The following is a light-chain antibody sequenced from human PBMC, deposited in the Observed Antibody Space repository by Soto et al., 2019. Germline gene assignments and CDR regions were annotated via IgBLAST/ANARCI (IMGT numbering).Light chain of an antibody. Sequence: QSALTQPASVSGSPGQSITISCIGTSSDVGGYNYVSWYQQHPGKAPKLMIYEVSNRPSGVSNRFSGSKYGNTASLTISGLQAEDEADYYCSSYTSSSTLAFGGGTKVTVL. CDR3: SSYTSSSTLA. V-gene: IGLV2-14*01. CDR1: SSDVGGYNY. J-gene: IGLJ2*01. CDR2: EVS.